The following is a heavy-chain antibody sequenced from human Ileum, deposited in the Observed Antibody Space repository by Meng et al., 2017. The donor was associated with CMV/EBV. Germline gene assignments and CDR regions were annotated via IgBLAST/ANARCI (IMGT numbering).Heavy chain of an antibody. J-gene: IGHJ4*02. D-gene: IGHD6-19*01. Sequence: GQLVQSGAVVKWPGASVKVSCKAFGYPFTGHYMHWVRQAPGPGLEWMGWINPNSGDTNYAQNFQGRVTMTRDTYISTAYMGLTSLRSDDTAVYYCARRAVLGPLPYLDQWGQGTLVTVSS. V-gene: IGHV1-2*02. CDR1: GYPFTGHY. CDR3: ARRAVLGPLPYLDQ. CDR2: INPNSGDT.